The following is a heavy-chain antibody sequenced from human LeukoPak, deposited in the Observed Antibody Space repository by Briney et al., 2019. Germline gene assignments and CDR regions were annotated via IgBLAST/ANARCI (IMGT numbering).Heavy chain of an antibody. CDR1: GGTFSSYA. V-gene: IGHV1-69*05. J-gene: IGHJ6*02. CDR2: IIPIFGTA. Sequence: GSSVKVSCKASGGTFSSYAISWVRQAPGQGLEWMGGIIPIFGTANYAQKFQGRVTITTDESTSTAYMELSSLRSEDTAVYYCARGRYYGSGSYLYRLDYYGMDVWGQGTTVTVSS. D-gene: IGHD3-10*01. CDR3: ARGRYYGSGSYLYRLDYYGMDV.